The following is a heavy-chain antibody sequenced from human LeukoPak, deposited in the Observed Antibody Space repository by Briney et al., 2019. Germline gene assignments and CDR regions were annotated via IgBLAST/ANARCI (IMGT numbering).Heavy chain of an antibody. CDR1: GFTLSTNA. CDR2: ISGGGAST. J-gene: IGHJ4*02. Sequence: GGSLRLSCLTSGFTLSTNAMSWVRQAPGKGLEWISGISGGGASTYYADSVKGRFTISRDDSRNTLYLQMNSLRGDDTAVYYCAKDVGKWESLHFFDYWGQGTLVTVSS. D-gene: IGHD1-26*01. V-gene: IGHV3-23*01. CDR3: AKDVGKWESLHFFDY.